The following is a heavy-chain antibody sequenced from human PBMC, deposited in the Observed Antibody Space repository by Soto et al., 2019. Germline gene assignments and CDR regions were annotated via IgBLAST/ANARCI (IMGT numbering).Heavy chain of an antibody. Sequence: GESLKISCAASGFSFSDYAMSWVRQAPGKGLEWVSVISESGGSTHYADSVRGRFTVSRDNSKNSLSLRMNSLRDEDTAVYFCAKRSPDSRGWYSPIFDYWGQGALVTSPQ. CDR2: ISESGGST. CDR3: AKRSPDSRGWYSPIFDY. D-gene: IGHD6-19*01. V-gene: IGHV3-23*01. CDR1: GFSFSDYA. J-gene: IGHJ4*02.